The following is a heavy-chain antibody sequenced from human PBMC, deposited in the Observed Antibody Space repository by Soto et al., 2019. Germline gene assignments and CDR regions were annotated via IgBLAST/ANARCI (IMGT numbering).Heavy chain of an antibody. CDR2: ISYDGSNK. D-gene: IGHD2-15*01. CDR3: ARGDREDIAVVIGVRPGEYGVDV. V-gene: IGHV3-30-3*01. J-gene: IGHJ6*02. Sequence: QVQLVESGGGVVQPGRSLRLSCAASGFTFRSYAMHWVRQAPGKGLECMAVISYDGSNKFYRDYVKGRFTISRDNSKNTLYLQINSLRYEDTAVYYCARGDREDIAVVIGVRPGEYGVDVWGQGTTVTVSS. CDR1: GFTFRSYA.